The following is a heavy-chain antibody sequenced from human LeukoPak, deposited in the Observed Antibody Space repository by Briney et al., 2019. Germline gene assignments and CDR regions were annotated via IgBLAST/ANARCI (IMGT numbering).Heavy chain of an antibody. CDR3: VRDLGVDTTMIFFDY. CDR2: ISAYNGNI. CDR1: GYTFTSFG. V-gene: IGHV1-18*01. Sequence: ASVKVSCKASGYTFTSFGISWVRQAPGQGLEWMGWISAYNGNINYAQKFQGRVTMTTDISTSTAYMEVGSLRSEDTAVYYCVRDLGVDTTMIFFDYWGQGSVVTVSS. J-gene: IGHJ4*02. D-gene: IGHD5-18*01.